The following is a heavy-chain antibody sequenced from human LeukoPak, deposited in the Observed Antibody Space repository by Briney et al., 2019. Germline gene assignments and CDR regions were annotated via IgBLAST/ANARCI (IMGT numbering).Heavy chain of an antibody. CDR2: INPSVGST. CDR1: GYTFTSYY. Sequence: ASVKVSCKASGYTFTSYYMHWVRQAPGQGLEWVGIINPSVGSTSYAPKLQGRVTMTRDTSTNTVYMELSSLRSEDTAVYYCARAPANYGIDDYWGQGTLVTVS. CDR3: ARAPANYGIDDY. J-gene: IGHJ4*02. V-gene: IGHV1-46*04. D-gene: IGHD3-16*01.